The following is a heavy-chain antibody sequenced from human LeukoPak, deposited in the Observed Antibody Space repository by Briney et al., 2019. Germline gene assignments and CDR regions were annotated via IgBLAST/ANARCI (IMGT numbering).Heavy chain of an antibody. Sequence: SETLSLTCTVSGGSISNYYWSWIRQTPGKGLEWIGYLYYSGTTNYNPSLKSRVTISVDTSKNQFSLKLSSVTAADTAVYYCARHITYYYDSSGYYVLDYWGQGILVTVSS. V-gene: IGHV4-59*08. CDR2: LYYSGTT. CDR1: GGSISNYY. CDR3: ARHITYYYDSSGYYVLDY. J-gene: IGHJ4*02. D-gene: IGHD3-22*01.